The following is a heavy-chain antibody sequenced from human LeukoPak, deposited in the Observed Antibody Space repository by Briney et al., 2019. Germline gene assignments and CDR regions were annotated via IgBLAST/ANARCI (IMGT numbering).Heavy chain of an antibody. CDR1: GYMFTNYY. V-gene: IGHV1-18*04. J-gene: IGHJ6*03. CDR3: ARDNGGTAMAYYSYFYMDV. Sequence: GASVKVSCKASGYMFTNYYMHWVRQAPGQGLEWMGWISAYNGNTNYAQKLQGRVTMTTDTSTSTAYMELRSLRSDDTAVYYCARDNGGTAMAYYSYFYMDVWGKGTTVTISS. CDR2: ISAYNGNT. D-gene: IGHD5-18*01.